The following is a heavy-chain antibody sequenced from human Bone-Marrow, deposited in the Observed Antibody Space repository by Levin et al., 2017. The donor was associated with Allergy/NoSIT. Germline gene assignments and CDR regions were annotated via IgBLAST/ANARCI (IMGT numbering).Heavy chain of an antibody. CDR3: ARVNCTGGVCYSYYYYMDV. CDR2: IYPGDSDT. CDR1: GYSFTSYW. V-gene: IGHV5-51*01. J-gene: IGHJ6*03. Sequence: GESLKISCKGSGYSFTSYWIGWVRQMPGKGLEWMGIIYPGDSDTRYSPSFQGQVTISADKSISTAYLQWSSLKASDTAMYYCARVNCTGGVCYSYYYYMDVWGKGTTVTVSS. D-gene: IGHD2-8*02.